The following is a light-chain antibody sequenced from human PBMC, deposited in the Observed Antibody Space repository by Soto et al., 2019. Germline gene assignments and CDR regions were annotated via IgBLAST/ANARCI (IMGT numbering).Light chain of an antibody. J-gene: IGKJ4*01. V-gene: IGKV3-11*01. Sequence: EIVLTQSPATLSSPPGERATLSCRASQSVSSYLAWYQQKPGQAPRLLIYDASNRATGIPARFSGSGSGTDFTLNISSLEPEDFAVYYCQQRSNWLTFGGGTKVEIK. CDR1: QSVSSY. CDR3: QQRSNWLT. CDR2: DAS.